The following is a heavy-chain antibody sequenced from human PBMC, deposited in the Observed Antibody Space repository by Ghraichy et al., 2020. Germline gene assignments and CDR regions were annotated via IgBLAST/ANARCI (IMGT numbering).Heavy chain of an antibody. D-gene: IGHD6-6*01. CDR2: IFYSGTT. Sequence: SETLSLTCTVSGGSISNSYYYWGWIRQPPGKGLEWIGNIFYSGTTYYNPSLRGRVAVSVDTSKNQFSLKLSSVTAADTPVYYCASLIAASDHWYFHFWGRGTLVTVSS. CDR3: ASLIAASDHWYFHF. V-gene: IGHV4-39*07. CDR1: GGSISNSYYY. J-gene: IGHJ2*01.